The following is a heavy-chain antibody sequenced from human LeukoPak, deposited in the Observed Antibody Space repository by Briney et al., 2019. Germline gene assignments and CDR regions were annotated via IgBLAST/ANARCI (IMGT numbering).Heavy chain of an antibody. J-gene: IGHJ4*02. CDR1: GASISSSTYY. Sequence: KASETLSLTCTVSGASISSSTYYWGWIRQPPGKGLEWIGSASYSGNTYYNPSLKSRVTILLDTSKNQFSLKMTSVTAADTAVYYCASPERYNWNYVSWGQGTLVTVSS. CDR2: ASYSGNT. CDR3: ASPERYNWNYVS. V-gene: IGHV4-39*07. D-gene: IGHD1-7*01.